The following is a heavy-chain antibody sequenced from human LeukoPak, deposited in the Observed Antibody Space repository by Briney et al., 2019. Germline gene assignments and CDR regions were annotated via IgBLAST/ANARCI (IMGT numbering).Heavy chain of an antibody. CDR1: GFTFSSYG. D-gene: IGHD3-10*01. Sequence: GGSLRLSCAASGFTFSSYGMNWVRQAPGKGLEWVSAITDSGDSTYYADSVKGRFTTSRDNSKNTLYLQMNSLRAGDTAVYYCAKDQGYYGSGSYKEYFQHWGQGTLVTVSS. CDR3: AKDQGYYGSGSYKEYFQH. CDR2: ITDSGDST. J-gene: IGHJ1*01. V-gene: IGHV3-23*01.